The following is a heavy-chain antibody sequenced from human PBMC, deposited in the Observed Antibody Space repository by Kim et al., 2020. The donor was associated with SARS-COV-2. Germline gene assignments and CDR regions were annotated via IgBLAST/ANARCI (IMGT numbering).Heavy chain of an antibody. V-gene: IGHV1-69*04. CDR2: IIPILGVA. CDR3: ARTIWSGSSPYFTFYYMDV. Sequence: SVKVSCQASGGAFSSYAITWVRQAPGQGLEWMGRIIPILGVATYAQRFQGRVAITVDKSTSTTYMDLSSLRSEDTAGYYCARTIWSGSSPYFTFYYMDVWGSGTPVTVSS. D-gene: IGHD3-3*01. CDR1: GGAFSSYA. J-gene: IGHJ6*03.